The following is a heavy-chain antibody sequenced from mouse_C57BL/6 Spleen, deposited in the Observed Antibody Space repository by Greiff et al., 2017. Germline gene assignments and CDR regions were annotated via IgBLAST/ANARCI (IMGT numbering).Heavy chain of an antibody. D-gene: IGHD2-3*01. CDR1: GYTFTGYW. Sequence: QVQLQQPGAELVKPGASVKMSCKASGYTFTGYWITWVKQRPGQGLEWIGDIDPGSGSTNYTEKFKSKATLTVDTSTSTAYLQLSSLTSEDTAVYYCARVMACAAFAYWGQGTLVTVSA. V-gene: IGHV1-55*01. J-gene: IGHJ3*01. CDR2: IDPGSGST. CDR3: ARVMACAAFAY.